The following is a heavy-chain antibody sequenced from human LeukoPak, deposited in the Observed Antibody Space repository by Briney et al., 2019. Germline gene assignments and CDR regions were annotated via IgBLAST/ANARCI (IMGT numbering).Heavy chain of an antibody. V-gene: IGHV1-46*01. D-gene: IGHD5-24*01. CDR1: GYTFTSYG. CDR2: INPSGGST. Sequence: ASVKVSCKASGYTFTSYGISWVRQAPGQGLEWMGIINPSGGSTSYAQKFQGRVTMTRDTSTSTVYMELSSLRSEDTAVYYCARRRDGYNYNDYWGQGTLVTVSS. J-gene: IGHJ4*02. CDR3: ARRRDGYNYNDY.